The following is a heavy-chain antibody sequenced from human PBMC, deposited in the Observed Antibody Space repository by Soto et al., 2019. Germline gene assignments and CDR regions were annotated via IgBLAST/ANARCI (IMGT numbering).Heavy chain of an antibody. CDR1: GGSFSGYY. J-gene: IGHJ4*02. Sequence: QVQLQQWGAGLLKPSETLSLTCAVYGGSFSGYYWSWIRQPPGKGLEWIGEINHSGSTNYNPSLKRRVTISVDTSKTQFSLKLSSVTSADTAVYYCASDYGDYVEGDYFDYWGQGTLVTVSS. D-gene: IGHD4-17*01. CDR2: INHSGST. CDR3: ASDYGDYVEGDYFDY. V-gene: IGHV4-34*01.